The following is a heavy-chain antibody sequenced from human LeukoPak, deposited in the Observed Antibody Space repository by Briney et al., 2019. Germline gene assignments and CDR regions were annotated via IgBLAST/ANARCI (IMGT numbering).Heavy chain of an antibody. D-gene: IGHD3-9*01. CDR1: GFTVSAYA. CDR3: ARDYTGYFP. Sequence: PGGSLRLSCAASGFTVSAYAMAWVRQAPGKGLEWVSTIYDDNTYYADSVKGRFAISTDNSKNTLYLQMNSLRVEDTAVYYCARDYTGYFPWGQGTLVIVSS. CDR2: IYDDNT. V-gene: IGHV3-23*01. J-gene: IGHJ5*02.